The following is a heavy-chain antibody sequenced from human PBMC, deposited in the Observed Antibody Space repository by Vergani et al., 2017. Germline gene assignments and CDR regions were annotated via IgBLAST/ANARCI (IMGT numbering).Heavy chain of an antibody. V-gene: IGHV4-39*01. J-gene: IGHJ5*02. CDR1: GGSISSSRYY. CDR3: ERGVPAAIAWGYYYDSSGYNSYNNWFDP. D-gene: IGHD3-22*01. Sequence: QLQLPESGPGLVKPSETLSLTCTVSGGSISSSRYYWGWIRQPPGKGLEWIGSIYYSGSTYYNPSLKSRVTISVDTSKNQFYLKLSSVTAADTAAYYCERGVPAAIAWGYYYDSSGYNSYNNWFDPWGQGTLVTVSS. CDR2: IYYSGST.